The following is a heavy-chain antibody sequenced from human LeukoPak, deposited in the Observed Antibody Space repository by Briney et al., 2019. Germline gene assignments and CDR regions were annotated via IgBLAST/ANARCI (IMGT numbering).Heavy chain of an antibody. J-gene: IGHJ4*02. V-gene: IGHV3-30-3*01. Sequence: GRSLRLSCAASGFTFSSYAMHWVRQAPGKGLEWVAVISHDGSNKYYADSVKGRFTISRDNSKNTLYLQMNSLRAEDTAVYYCARDNWNYLDYWGQGTLVTVSS. CDR3: ARDNWNYLDY. D-gene: IGHD1-20*01. CDR1: GFTFSSYA. CDR2: ISHDGSNK.